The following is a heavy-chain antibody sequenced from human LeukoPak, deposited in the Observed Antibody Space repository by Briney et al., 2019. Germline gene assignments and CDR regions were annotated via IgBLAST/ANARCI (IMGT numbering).Heavy chain of an antibody. CDR3: AREIPGARKRSWFDP. J-gene: IGHJ5*02. D-gene: IGHD2-2*01. V-gene: IGHV3-7*04. CDR1: GFTVSVYW. CDR2: INQDGSEK. Sequence: GGSLTLSCVASGFTVSVYWVTWVRHGPDKGLECVANINQDGSEKNYVDYVKGSISASTDNTKNSMYLYINRLRVEDTDNYYCAREIPGARKRSWFDPWGQGTLVTVSS.